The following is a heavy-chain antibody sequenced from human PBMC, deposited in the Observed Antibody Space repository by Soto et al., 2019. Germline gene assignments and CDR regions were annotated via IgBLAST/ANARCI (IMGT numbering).Heavy chain of an antibody. D-gene: IGHD3-3*01. V-gene: IGHV4-59*01. CDR3: ARGYYDPFDY. Sequence: PSETLSLTCTVSGGSISSYYWSWIRQPPGKGLEWIGYIYYSGSTNYNPSLKSRVTISVDTSKNQFSLKLSSVTAADTAVYYCARGYYDPFDYWGQGTLVTVSS. J-gene: IGHJ4*02. CDR1: GGSISSYY. CDR2: IYYSGST.